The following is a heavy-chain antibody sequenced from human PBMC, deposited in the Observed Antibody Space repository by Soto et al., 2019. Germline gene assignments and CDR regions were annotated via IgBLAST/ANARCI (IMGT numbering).Heavy chain of an antibody. CDR2: TKYRTKWYN. CDR3: ARARCQVLYGKPYFDS. Sequence: PSQTHSLTCAISGDSVSSNSAAWNWVRQSPSRGLEWLGRTKYRTKWYNDYATSVKSRIIINADTSKNQFSLQLNSVTAADTAVYYCARARCQVLYGKPYFDSWGQGTLVTVSS. D-gene: IGHD2-2*02. V-gene: IGHV6-1*01. J-gene: IGHJ4*02. CDR1: GDSVSSNSAA.